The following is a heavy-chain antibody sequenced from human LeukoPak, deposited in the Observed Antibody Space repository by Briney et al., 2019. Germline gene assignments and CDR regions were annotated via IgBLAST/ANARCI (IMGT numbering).Heavy chain of an antibody. V-gene: IGHV3-73*01. CDR1: GFTFSGSA. CDR2: IRSKANTYAT. J-gene: IGHJ5*02. CDR3: ATTYYYASSGYPPWDWFDP. D-gene: IGHD3-22*01. Sequence: GSLRLSCAASGFTFSGSAMHWVRQASGKGLEWVGRIRSKANTYATAYAASVKGRFTISRDDSKNTAYLQMNSLKTEDTAVYYCATTYYYASSGYPPWDWFDPWGQGTLVTVSS.